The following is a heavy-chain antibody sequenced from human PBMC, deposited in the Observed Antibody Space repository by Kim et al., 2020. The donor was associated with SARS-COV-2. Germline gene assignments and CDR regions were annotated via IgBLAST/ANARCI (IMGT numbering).Heavy chain of an antibody. V-gene: IGHV4-30-2*01. D-gene: IGHD2-15*01. J-gene: IGHJ4*02. CDR2: IYHSGST. CDR3: ARALGLRPYYFDY. Sequence: SETLSLTCAVSGGSISSGGYSWSWIRQPPGKGLEWIGYIYHSGSTYYNPSLKSRVTISVDRSKNQFSLKLSSVTAADTAVYYCARALGLRPYYFDYWGQGTLVTVSS. CDR1: GGSISSGGYS.